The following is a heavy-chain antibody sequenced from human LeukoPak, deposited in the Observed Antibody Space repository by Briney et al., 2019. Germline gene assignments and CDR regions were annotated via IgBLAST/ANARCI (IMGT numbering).Heavy chain of an antibody. Sequence: GGSPRLSCAASGFTFSSYGMQRVRQAPGKGLEWVAVIWYDGSNKYYADSVKGRFTISRDNSKNTLYLQMNRLRAEDTAVYYCAKETFSSGWYYFDYWGPGTLVTVSS. V-gene: IGHV3-30*02. CDR3: AKETFSSGWYYFDY. CDR2: IWYDGSNK. CDR1: GFTFSSYG. J-gene: IGHJ4*02. D-gene: IGHD6-19*01.